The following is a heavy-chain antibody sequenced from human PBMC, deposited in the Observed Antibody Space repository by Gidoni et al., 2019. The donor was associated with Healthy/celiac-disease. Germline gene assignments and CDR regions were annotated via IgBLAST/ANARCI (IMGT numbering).Heavy chain of an antibody. CDR1: GFTFDDYA. V-gene: IGHV3-43*02. D-gene: IGHD4-4*01. Sequence: AASGFTFDDYAMHWVRQAPGKGLEWVSLISVDGGSTYYADSVKGRFTISRDNSKNSLYLQMNTLRTEDTALYSSAQHSTSTLFSTYSYYGMDVSGHAPTVTVSS. J-gene: IGHJ6*02. CDR2: ISVDGGST. CDR3: AQHSTSTLFSTYSYYGMDV.